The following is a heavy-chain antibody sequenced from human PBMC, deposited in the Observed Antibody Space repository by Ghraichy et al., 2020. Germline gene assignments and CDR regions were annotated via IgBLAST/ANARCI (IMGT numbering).Heavy chain of an antibody. V-gene: IGHV1-2*02. CDR3: ARGRSSTSLPRPNWFDP. Sequence: ASVKVSCKASGYTFTGYYMHWVRQAPGQGLEWMGWINPNSGGTNYAQKFQGRVTMTRDTSISTAYMELSRLRSDDTAVYYCARGRSSTSLPRPNWFDPWGQGTLVTVSS. CDR1: GYTFTGYY. D-gene: IGHD2-2*01. CDR2: INPNSGGT. J-gene: IGHJ5*02.